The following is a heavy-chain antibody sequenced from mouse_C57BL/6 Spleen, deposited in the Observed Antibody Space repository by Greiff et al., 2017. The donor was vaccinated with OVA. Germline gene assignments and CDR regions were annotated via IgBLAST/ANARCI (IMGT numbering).Heavy chain of an antibody. Sequence: EVQGVESGGGLVKPGGSLKLSCAASGFTFSSYAMSWVRQTPEKRLEWVATISDGGSYTYYPDNVKGRFTISRDNAKNNLYLQMSHLKSEDTAMYYCARDGLPRYFDVWGTGTTVTVSS. CDR3: ARDGLPRYFDV. V-gene: IGHV5-4*01. D-gene: IGHD2-2*01. J-gene: IGHJ1*03. CDR1: GFTFSSYA. CDR2: ISDGGSYT.